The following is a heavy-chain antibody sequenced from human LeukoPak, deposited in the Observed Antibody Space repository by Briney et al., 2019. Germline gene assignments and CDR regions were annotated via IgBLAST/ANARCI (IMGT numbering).Heavy chain of an antibody. Sequence: PPGGSLRLSCAASGFTFSSYSMNWVRQAPGKGLEWVSVIYSGGSTYYADSVKGRFTISRDNSKNTLYLQMNSLRAEDTAVYYCARGGPAAGRFDYWGQGTLVTVSS. CDR2: IYSGGST. V-gene: IGHV3-66*01. J-gene: IGHJ4*02. D-gene: IGHD6-13*01. CDR1: GFTFSSYS. CDR3: ARGGPAAGRFDY.